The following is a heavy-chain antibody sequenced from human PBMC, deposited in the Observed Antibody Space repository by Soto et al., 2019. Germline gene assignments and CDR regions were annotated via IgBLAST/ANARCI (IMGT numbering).Heavy chain of an antibody. CDR1: GGTFSSYT. CDR2: IIPILGIA. V-gene: IGHV1-69*02. J-gene: IGHJ5*02. CDR3: ASMYSSSSPWFDP. D-gene: IGHD6-13*01. Sequence: ASVKVSCKASGGTFSSYTISWVRQAPGQGLEWMGRIIPILGIANYAQKFQGRVTITADKSTSTAYMELRSLRSDDTAVYYCASMYSSSSPWFDPWGQGTLVTVSS.